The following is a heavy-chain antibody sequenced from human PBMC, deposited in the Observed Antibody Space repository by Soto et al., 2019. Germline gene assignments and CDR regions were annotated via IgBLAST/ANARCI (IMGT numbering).Heavy chain of an antibody. J-gene: IGHJ4*02. CDR2: IIPILGIA. V-gene: IGHV1-69*08. CDR3: ARDHDYGDYVFDY. Sequence: QVQLVQSGAEVKKPGSSVKVSCKASGGTFSSYTISWVRQAPGQGLEWMGRIIPILGIANYAQKFQGRVTSTADKSTSTAYMELSSLRSEDTAVYYCARDHDYGDYVFDYWGQGTLVTVSS. CDR1: GGTFSSYT. D-gene: IGHD4-17*01.